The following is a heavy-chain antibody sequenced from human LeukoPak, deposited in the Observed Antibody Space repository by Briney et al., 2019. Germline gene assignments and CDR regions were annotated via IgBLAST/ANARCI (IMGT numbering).Heavy chain of an antibody. CDR2: INHSGST. CDR1: GGSFSGYY. V-gene: IGHV4-34*01. CDR3: ARYSSSWARWFDP. D-gene: IGHD6-13*01. Sequence: PSETLSLTCAVYGGSFSGYYWSWIRQPPGKGLEWIGEINHSGSTNYNPSLKSRVTISVDTSKNQFSLKLSSVTAADTAVYYCARYSSSWARWFDPWGQGTLVTVSS. J-gene: IGHJ5*02.